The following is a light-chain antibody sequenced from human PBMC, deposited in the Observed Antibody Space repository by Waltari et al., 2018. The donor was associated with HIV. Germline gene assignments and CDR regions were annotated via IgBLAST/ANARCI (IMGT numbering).Light chain of an antibody. CDR1: SSTLGAGYA. V-gene: IGLV1-40*01. CDR2: GNK. Sequence: QSMLTQPPSVSGAPGQRVTIPCPGSSSTLGAGYAVHWYQQIPGTAPKLLISGNKNRPSGVPDRFSASKSGTSASLTISGLQAEDEADYFCQSYDISLSASVVFGGGTRLTVL. J-gene: IGLJ2*01. CDR3: QSYDISLSASVV.